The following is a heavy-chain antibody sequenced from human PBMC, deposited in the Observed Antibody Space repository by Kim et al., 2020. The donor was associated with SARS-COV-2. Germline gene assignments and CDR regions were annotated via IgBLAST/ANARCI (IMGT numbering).Heavy chain of an antibody. V-gene: IGHV3-33*01. J-gene: IGHJ3*02. CDR3: ARDIADYYGSGSYSDAFDI. Sequence: GGSLRLSCAASGFTFSSYGMHWVRQAPGKGLEWVAVIWYDGSNKYYADSVKGRFTISRDNSKNTLYLQMNSLRAEDTAVYYCARDIADYYGSGSYSDAFDIWGQGTMVTVSS. D-gene: IGHD3-10*01. CDR1: GFTFSSYG. CDR2: IWYDGSNK.